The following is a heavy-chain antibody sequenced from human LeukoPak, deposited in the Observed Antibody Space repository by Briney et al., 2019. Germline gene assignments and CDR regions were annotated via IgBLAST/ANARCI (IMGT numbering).Heavy chain of an antibody. Sequence: GGSLRLSCAASGFTFSSYAMSWVRQAPGKGLEWVSAISGSGGSTYYADSVKGRFTISRDNSKNTLYLQMNSLRAEDTAVYYCAKVDFFWSGYYTYYYFDYWGQGTLVTVSS. J-gene: IGHJ4*02. V-gene: IGHV3-23*01. D-gene: IGHD3-3*01. CDR3: AKVDFFWSGYYTYYYFDY. CDR2: ISGSGGST. CDR1: GFTFSSYA.